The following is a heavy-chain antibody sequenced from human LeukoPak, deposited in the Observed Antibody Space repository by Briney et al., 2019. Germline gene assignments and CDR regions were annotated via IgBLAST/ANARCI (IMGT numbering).Heavy chain of an antibody. CDR1: GFTFSSYE. Sequence: GGSLRLSCAASGFTFSSYEMNWVRQAPGKRLEWVSYISSSGITIYYADSVKGRFTISRDNAKNTLYLQMNSLRAEDTAVYYCATPYYYYYYYMDVWGKGTTVTVSS. CDR2: ISSSGITI. CDR3: ATPYYYYYYYMDV. V-gene: IGHV3-48*03. J-gene: IGHJ6*03.